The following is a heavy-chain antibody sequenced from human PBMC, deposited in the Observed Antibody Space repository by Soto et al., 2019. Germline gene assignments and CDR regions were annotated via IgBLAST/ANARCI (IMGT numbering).Heavy chain of an antibody. CDR2: IIPIFGTA. CDR1: GGTFSSYA. J-gene: IGHJ5*02. V-gene: IGHV1-69*01. Sequence: QVQLVQSGADVKKPGSSVKVSCKVSGGTFSSYAINWVRQAPGQGLEWMGGIIPIFGTANYAQKFQDRVTISADGSTSTAYEEVSSLRSEDTAMYYCARDVEVAGTKRWFDAWGQGNLVTVSS. D-gene: IGHD6-19*01. CDR3: ARDVEVAGTKRWFDA.